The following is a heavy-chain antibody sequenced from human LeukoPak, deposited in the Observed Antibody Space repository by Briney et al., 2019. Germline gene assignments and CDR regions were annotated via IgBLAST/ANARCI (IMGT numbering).Heavy chain of an antibody. D-gene: IGHD6-13*01. CDR3: AKWAGSGGHTSTYFGPFDF. Sequence: GGSLRLSCAASGFTFSNWAITWVRQAPGMGLEWVSSISGDGGDTYYADSVKGRFTVSRDNSKNTLYLEINSLRVEDTAVYYCAKWAGSGGHTSTYFGPFDFWGQGTLVTVSS. J-gene: IGHJ4*02. CDR2: ISGDGGDT. V-gene: IGHV3-23*01. CDR1: GFTFSNWA.